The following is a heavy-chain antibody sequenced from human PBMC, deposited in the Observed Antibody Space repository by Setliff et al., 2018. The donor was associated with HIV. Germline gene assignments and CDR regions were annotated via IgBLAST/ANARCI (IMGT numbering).Heavy chain of an antibody. D-gene: IGHD2-2*01. CDR2: VYHTGST. CDR3: ARHAAGPDGPFDY. V-gene: IGHV4-38-2*01. CDR1: GYSLSSGYY. J-gene: IGHJ4*02. Sequence: LSLTCGVSGYSLSSGYYWGWIRQPPGKGLEWIGNVYHTGSTYYNPSLKSRVTISVDTSKNQFSLKLSSVIAADTAVYYCARHAAGPDGPFDYWGQGTLVTVSS.